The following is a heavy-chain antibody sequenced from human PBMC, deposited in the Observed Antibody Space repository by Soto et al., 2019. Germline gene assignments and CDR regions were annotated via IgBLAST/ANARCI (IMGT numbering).Heavy chain of an antibody. Sequence: ASVKVFCKASGYTFTSYYMHWVRQAPGQGLEWMGIINPSGGSTSYAQKFQGRVTMTRDTSTSTVYMELSSLRSEDTAVYYCARGKYGGRMSGAFDIWGQGTMVTVSS. CDR3: ARGKYGGRMSGAFDI. CDR2: INPSGGST. V-gene: IGHV1-46*03. J-gene: IGHJ3*02. CDR1: GYTFTSYY. D-gene: IGHD4-17*01.